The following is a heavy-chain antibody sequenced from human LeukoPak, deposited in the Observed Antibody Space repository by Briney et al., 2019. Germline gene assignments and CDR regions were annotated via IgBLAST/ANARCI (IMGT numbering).Heavy chain of an antibody. Sequence: SETLSLTCTVSGGSVSTYYWNWIRQPAGKGLEWIGRIYNGENTNYNPSLESRVTISTDRSKNQFSLKLTSVTAADTAVYYCANSISMDFEYWGQGTLVTVSS. D-gene: IGHD2/OR15-2a*01. J-gene: IGHJ4*02. CDR3: ANSISMDFEY. CDR2: IYNGENT. CDR1: GGSVSTYY. V-gene: IGHV4-4*07.